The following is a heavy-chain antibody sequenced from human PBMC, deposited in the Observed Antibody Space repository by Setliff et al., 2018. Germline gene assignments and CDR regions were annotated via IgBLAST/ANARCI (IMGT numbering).Heavy chain of an antibody. D-gene: IGHD2-15*01. CDR1: GFTFRSYG. V-gene: IGHV3-33*01. CDR2: IWYDGTNK. Sequence: GGSLRLSCAASGFTFRSYGMHWVRQAPGKGLEWVAVIWYDGTNKYHADSVKGRFTISRDNSKNTLYLQMNSLRPEDTAVYYCARTCSGSGCYAGLESWGQGTPVTVSS. CDR3: ARTCSGSGCYAGLES. J-gene: IGHJ4*02.